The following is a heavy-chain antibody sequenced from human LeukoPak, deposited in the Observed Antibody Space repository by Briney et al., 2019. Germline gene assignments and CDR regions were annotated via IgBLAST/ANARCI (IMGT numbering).Heavy chain of an antibody. CDR2: INPNSGDT. D-gene: IGHD1-26*01. CDR1: GYTFTGYY. J-gene: IGHJ4*02. V-gene: IGHV1-2*02. Sequence: ASVKVSCKASGYTFTGYYMHWVRQAPGQGLEWMGWINPNSGDTKYAQKFQGRVTMTRDTSISTAYMELSSLRSDDTAVYYCARYSGDYHIYYFDYWGQGTLVTVSP. CDR3: ARYSGDYHIYYFDY.